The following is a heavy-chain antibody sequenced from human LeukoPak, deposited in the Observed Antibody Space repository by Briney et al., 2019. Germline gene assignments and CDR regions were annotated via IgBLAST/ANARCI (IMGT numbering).Heavy chain of an antibody. D-gene: IGHD6-6*01. CDR1: AGSLSSRSNY. Sequence: PPQTLSLTCTVSAGSLSSRSNYWGWIRQPPGNGLEWIGSIYYSGSTYYNPSLKSRVTMSVDTSKNQFSLKLSSVTAADTAVYYCASFQVSWFDPWGQGTLVTVSS. J-gene: IGHJ5*02. CDR3: ASFQVSWFDP. CDR2: IYYSGST. V-gene: IGHV4-39*07.